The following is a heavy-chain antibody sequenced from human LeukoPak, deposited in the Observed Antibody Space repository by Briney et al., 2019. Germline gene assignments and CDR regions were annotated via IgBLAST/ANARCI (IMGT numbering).Heavy chain of an antibody. CDR2: INPSGGST. CDR1: GYTFTSYY. J-gene: IGHJ6*03. Sequence: ASVKVSCKASGYTFTSYYMHWVRQAPGQGLEWMGIINPSGGSTSYAQKFQGRVTMTRDTSTSTAYMELRSLRSDDTAVYYCARLVTRYYYYYMDVWGKGTTVTISS. D-gene: IGHD3-9*01. V-gene: IGHV1-46*01. CDR3: ARLVTRYYYYYMDV.